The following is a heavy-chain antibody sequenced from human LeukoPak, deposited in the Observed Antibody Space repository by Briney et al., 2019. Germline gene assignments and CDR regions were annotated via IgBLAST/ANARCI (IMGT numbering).Heavy chain of an antibody. J-gene: IGHJ4*02. CDR1: GFTFSSYA. D-gene: IGHD2-8*02. V-gene: IGHV3-23*01. CDR3: AKGGRLVARVFY. Sequence: PGGSLRLSCAASGFTFSSYAMSWVRQAPGKGLEWVSIISDSGGDTYYADSVKGRFTISRDNSKNTLYLQMNSLRVEDTAVYYCAKGGRLVARVFYWGQGTLVTVSS. CDR2: ISDSGGDT.